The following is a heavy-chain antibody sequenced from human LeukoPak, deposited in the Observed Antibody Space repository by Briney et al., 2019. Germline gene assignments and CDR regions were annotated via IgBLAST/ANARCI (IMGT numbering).Heavy chain of an antibody. CDR2: IYPGDSDI. Sequence: GESLKISFKGSGXIFTSYWIGWVRQMPGKGLEWMGIIYPGDSDIRYSPSFQGQVTISADKSISTAYLQWSSLKASDTAMYYCARQYSSSSFDYWGQGTLVAVSS. D-gene: IGHD6-13*01. CDR1: GXIFTSYW. V-gene: IGHV5-51*01. J-gene: IGHJ4*02. CDR3: ARQYSSSSFDY.